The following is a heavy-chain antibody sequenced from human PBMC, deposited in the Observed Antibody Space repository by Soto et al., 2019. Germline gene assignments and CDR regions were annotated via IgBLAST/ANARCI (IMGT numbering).Heavy chain of an antibody. Sequence: PSETLSLTCTVSGGSISSHYWSWVRQAPGKGLGWIGHIYYRGSTSYNPSLRSRSTISVDTSNNQFSLKLNSVTTADTAVYYCARDGREASGMDVWGQGTKVTVSS. CDR2: IYYRGST. D-gene: IGHD1-26*01. CDR3: ARDGREASGMDV. CDR1: GGSISSHY. V-gene: IGHV4-59*11. J-gene: IGHJ6*02.